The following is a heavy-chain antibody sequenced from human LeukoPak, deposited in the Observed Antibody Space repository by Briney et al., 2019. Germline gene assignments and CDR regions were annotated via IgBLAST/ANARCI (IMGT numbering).Heavy chain of an antibody. CDR1: GFTFSSYG. Sequence: GRSLRLSCAASGFTFSSYGMHWVRQAPGKGLEWVAAISYDGSNKYYADSVKGRFTISRDNSKNTLYLQMNSLRAEDTAVYYCAKDQNYYGMDVWGQGTTVTVSS. CDR2: ISYDGSNK. J-gene: IGHJ6*02. CDR3: AKDQNYYGMDV. V-gene: IGHV3-30*18.